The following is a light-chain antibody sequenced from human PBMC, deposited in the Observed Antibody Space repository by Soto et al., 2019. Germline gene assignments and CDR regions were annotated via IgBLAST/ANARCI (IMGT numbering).Light chain of an antibody. Sequence: DIQMTQSPSSLSASVGERVTITCRASQNIKSFLNWYQQKPGKAPKLLIYATSSVQSGVPARFSGGRSGTDFSLSISSLQPEDFATYYCQQTYVAPVTFGGGPKVDI. V-gene: IGKV1-39*01. CDR2: ATS. CDR1: QNIKSF. J-gene: IGKJ4*01. CDR3: QQTYVAPVT.